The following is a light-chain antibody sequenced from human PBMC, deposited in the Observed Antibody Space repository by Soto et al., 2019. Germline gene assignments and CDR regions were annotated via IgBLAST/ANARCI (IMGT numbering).Light chain of an antibody. Sequence: ELVSTQSPGTLSLSPGERATLSCRASQSVSSNLAWYQQKPCQAHRLLIYGASTRATGIPARFSGSGSGTDFTLTIGRLDPEDFAVYYCLKYGSSPGWTFGPGTKVDIK. CDR3: LKYGSSPGWT. V-gene: IGKV3-20*01. CDR1: QSVSSN. CDR2: GAS. J-gene: IGKJ1*01.